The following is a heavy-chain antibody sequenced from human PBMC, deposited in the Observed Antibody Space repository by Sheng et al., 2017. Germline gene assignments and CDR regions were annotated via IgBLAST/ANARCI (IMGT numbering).Heavy chain of an antibody. Sequence: EMQLVESGGALVQTGGSLRLSCVSSQFTFATYAMSWVRQAPGKGLEWVSAISGSGGSANYADSVKGRFSLSRDNSKNTLYLQMNSLRAEDTAVYYCATLAAAAGNSHINHWGQGTLVTVSS. CDR2: ISGSGGSA. J-gene: IGHJ4*02. D-gene: IGHD6-13*01. CDR3: ATLAAAAGNSHINH. CDR1: QFTFATYA. V-gene: IGHV3-23*04.